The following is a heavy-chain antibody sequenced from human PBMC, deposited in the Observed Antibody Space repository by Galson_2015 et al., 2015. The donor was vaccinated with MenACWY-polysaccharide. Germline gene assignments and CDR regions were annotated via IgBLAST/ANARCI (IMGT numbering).Heavy chain of an antibody. CDR2: ISSGSDTA. J-gene: IGHJ4*02. Sequence: SLRLSCAASGSNFSIYAMTWVRQAPGKGLEWVSAISSGSDTAYYTDSVKGRFTISRDNSKDTVHLQMDSLRAEDTAVYYCVKGGWADNWGQGTLVTVSS. CDR1: GSNFSIYA. V-gene: IGHV3-23*01. CDR3: VKGGWADN. D-gene: IGHD1-26*01.